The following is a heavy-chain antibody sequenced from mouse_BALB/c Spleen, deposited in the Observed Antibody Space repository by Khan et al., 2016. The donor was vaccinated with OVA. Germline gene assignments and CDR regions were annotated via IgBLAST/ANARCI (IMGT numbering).Heavy chain of an antibody. D-gene: IGHD2-2*01. Sequence: QIQLVQSGHELKKPGETVKISCKALGYIFTDYSMHWVKKAPGKGLKWMGWINTETGERTYAVDSKGRFAFSLETSASTACLQINNLKNEDTATYYCARRDYGYNWFAYWGQGILVTVSA. CDR1: GYIFTDYS. V-gene: IGHV9-2-1*01. CDR2: INTETGER. J-gene: IGHJ3*01. CDR3: ARRDYGYNWFAY.